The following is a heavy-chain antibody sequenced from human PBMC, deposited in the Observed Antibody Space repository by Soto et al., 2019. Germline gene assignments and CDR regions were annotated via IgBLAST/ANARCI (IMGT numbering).Heavy chain of an antibody. CDR2: INHSGST. V-gene: IGHV4-34*01. Sequence: SETLSLTCAVYGGSFSGYYWSWIRQPPGKGLEWIGEINHSGSTNYNPSLKSRVTISVNTSKNQFSLKLSSVTAADTAGYYCARYQPRYCSSTSCYSVDVWGKGTTVTVSS. CDR3: ARYQPRYCSSTSCYSVDV. D-gene: IGHD2-2*01. J-gene: IGHJ6*04. CDR1: GGSFSGYY.